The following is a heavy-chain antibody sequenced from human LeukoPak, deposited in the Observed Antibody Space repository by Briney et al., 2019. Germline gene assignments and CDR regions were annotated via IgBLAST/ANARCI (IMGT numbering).Heavy chain of an antibody. CDR2: ISSSSSTI. D-gene: IGHD2-21*02. Sequence: GRSLRLSCAASGFTFSSYSMNWVRQAPGKGLEWVSYISSSSSTIYYADSVKGRFTISRDNAKNSLYLQMNSLRDEDTAVYYCARDWVDSKAYCGGDCYSDYYYGMDVWGQGTTVTVSS. CDR1: GFTFSSYS. CDR3: ARDWVDSKAYCGGDCYSDYYYGMDV. J-gene: IGHJ6*02. V-gene: IGHV3-48*02.